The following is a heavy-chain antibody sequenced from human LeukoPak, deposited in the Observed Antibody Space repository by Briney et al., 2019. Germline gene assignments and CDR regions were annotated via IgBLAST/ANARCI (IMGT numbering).Heavy chain of an antibody. D-gene: IGHD2-15*01. CDR1: GFTFSSYW. V-gene: IGHV3-74*01. Sequence: GRSLRLSCAASGFTFSSYWMHWVRQAPGKGLVWVSYINSDGSSTSYADSVKGRFTISRDNAKNTLYLQMNSLRAEDTAVYYCARGATDAFDIWGQGTMVTVSS. J-gene: IGHJ3*02. CDR3: ARGATDAFDI. CDR2: INSDGSST.